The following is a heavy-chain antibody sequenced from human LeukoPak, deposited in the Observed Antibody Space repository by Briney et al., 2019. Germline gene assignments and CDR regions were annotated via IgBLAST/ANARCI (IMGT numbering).Heavy chain of an antibody. V-gene: IGHV3-30-3*01. D-gene: IGHD6-6*01. J-gene: IGHJ4*02. CDR2: ISNDGSNK. CDR3: ARQKPRAARPYDY. CDR1: GFTFSSNA. Sequence: GGSLRLSCAASGFTFSSNATHWVRQAPGKGLEWVAVISNDGSNKYYADSLKSRFTISRANSKNTLYLKMNSLRAAATPVYYCARQKPRAARPYDYWGQGTLVTVSS.